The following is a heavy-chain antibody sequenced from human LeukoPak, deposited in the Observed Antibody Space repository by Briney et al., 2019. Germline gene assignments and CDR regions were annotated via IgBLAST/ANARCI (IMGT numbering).Heavy chain of an antibody. CDR1: GFTVSSNY. J-gene: IGHJ6*02. Sequence: GGSLRLSCAASGFTVSSNYMSWVRQAPGKGLEWVSVIYSGGSTYYADSVKGRFTISRDNSKNTLYLQMNSLRAEDTAVYYCAKSGGSSPYGMDVWGQGTTVTVSS. V-gene: IGHV3-66*01. CDR3: AKSGGSSPYGMDV. CDR2: IYSGGST. D-gene: IGHD1-26*01.